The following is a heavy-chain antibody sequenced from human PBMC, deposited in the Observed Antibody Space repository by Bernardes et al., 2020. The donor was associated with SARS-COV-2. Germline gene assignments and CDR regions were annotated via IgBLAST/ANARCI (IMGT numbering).Heavy chain of an antibody. CDR1: GYTFTFYF. CDR3: ARGIAGLTDDP. J-gene: IGHJ5*02. Sequence: ASVKVSCKASGYTFTFYFMHWVRQAPGQGLEWMGMINPSVGSTNYAQKFQGRVTMTRDTSTSTVYMELSSLRSDDTAVYFCARGIAGLTDDPWGQGTLVTVSS. CDR2: INPSVGST. D-gene: IGHD2-15*01. V-gene: IGHV1-46*03.